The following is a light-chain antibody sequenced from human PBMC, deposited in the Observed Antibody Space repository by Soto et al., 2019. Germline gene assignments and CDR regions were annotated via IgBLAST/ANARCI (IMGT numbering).Light chain of an antibody. Sequence: QTVVTQPPSVSGAPGQGVTISCTGSSSNIGKDYDVHWYQQLPGAAPRLLIYSNFNRPSGVPYRFSGSKSGSSASLVITGLQAEDEADYYCQAYDNSLSGGVFGGGTKLTVL. J-gene: IGLJ3*02. CDR2: SNF. V-gene: IGLV1-40*01. CDR1: SSNIGKDYD. CDR3: QAYDNSLSGGV.